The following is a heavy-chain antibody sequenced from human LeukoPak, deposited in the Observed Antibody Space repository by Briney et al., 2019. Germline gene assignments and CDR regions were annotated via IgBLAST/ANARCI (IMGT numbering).Heavy chain of an antibody. J-gene: IGHJ4*02. V-gene: IGHV3-7*03. D-gene: IGHD3-3*01. CDR1: GFAFSSSA. Sequence: GGSLRLSCTASGFAFSSSAMSWVRQAPGKGLEWVANIKLDGSEKNYVDSVKGRFTISRDNTKNSLYLQMNSLRAEDTAVFYCARDQYDTWSRRGNFDSWGQGTLVIVSS. CDR3: ARDQYDTWSRRGNFDS. CDR2: IKLDGSEK.